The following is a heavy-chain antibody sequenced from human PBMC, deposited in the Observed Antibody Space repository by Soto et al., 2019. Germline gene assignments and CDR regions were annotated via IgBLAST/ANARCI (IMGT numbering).Heavy chain of an antibody. CDR2: IYSSGNT. CDR3: ARDDSSGNTLDY. J-gene: IGHJ4*02. V-gene: IGHV4-39*02. CDR1: GGSRSSTSCY. D-gene: IGHD3-22*01. Sequence: SETQSVTCPVSGGSRSSTSCYWGWLRQPPGKGLEWIGSIYSSGNTYYNPSLKSRVTISVDTSKSHLSLKLRSVTAADTAVYYCARDDSSGNTLDYWGQGTLVTVSS.